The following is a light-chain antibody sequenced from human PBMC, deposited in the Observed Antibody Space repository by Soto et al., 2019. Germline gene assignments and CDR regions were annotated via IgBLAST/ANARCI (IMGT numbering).Light chain of an antibody. V-gene: IGLV2-14*01. Sequence: QSVLTQPASVSGSPGQSLTISCTGTSSDIGAYNYVSWYQQHPAKAPKLVIYEVNNRPSGVSIRFSGSKSGNTASLTISGLQAEDEADYYCSSFTTTNTIVFGSGTKVTVL. CDR2: EVN. CDR1: SSDIGAYNY. J-gene: IGLJ1*01. CDR3: SSFTTTNTIV.